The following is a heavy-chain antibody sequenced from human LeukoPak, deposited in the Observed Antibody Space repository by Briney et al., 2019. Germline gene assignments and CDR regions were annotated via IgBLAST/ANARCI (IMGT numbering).Heavy chain of an antibody. Sequence: SVKVSCKASGGTFSSYAISWVRQAPGQGLEWMGRIIPIFGTANYAQKFQGRVTITTDESTSTAYMELSSLRSEDTAVYYCASDSYYGRPFDYWGQGTLVTVSS. CDR1: GGTFSSYA. D-gene: IGHD4-17*01. J-gene: IGHJ4*02. V-gene: IGHV1-69*05. CDR3: ASDSYYGRPFDY. CDR2: IIPIFGTA.